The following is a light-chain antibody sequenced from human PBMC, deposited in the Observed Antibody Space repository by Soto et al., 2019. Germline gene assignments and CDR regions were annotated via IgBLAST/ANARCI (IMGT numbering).Light chain of an antibody. CDR1: SSDVGGYNF. V-gene: IGLV2-8*01. CDR3: SSYAGGNAL. CDR2: EVN. J-gene: IGLJ3*02. Sequence: QSVLTQPPSASGSPGQSVTISCTGTSSDVGGYNFVSWYQQYPGKGPKLMIYEVNKRPSGVPDRFSGSKSGNTASLTVSGLQAEDEADYYCSSYAGGNALFGGGTKLTVL.